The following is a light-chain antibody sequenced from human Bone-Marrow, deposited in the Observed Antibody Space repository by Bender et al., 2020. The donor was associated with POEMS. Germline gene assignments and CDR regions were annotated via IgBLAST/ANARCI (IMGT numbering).Light chain of an antibody. CDR2: SSH. Sequence: QSVLTQPPSASGTPGQRVTISCSGGSSNIGAHAVNWYQHLPGTAPKLLSYSSHRRPSEVPDRFPGSRSGTSASLAIIGLQSEDEADYYCAVWDDSLNGWVFGGGTKLTVL. CDR1: SSNIGAHA. J-gene: IGLJ3*02. V-gene: IGLV1-44*01. CDR3: AVWDDSLNGWV.